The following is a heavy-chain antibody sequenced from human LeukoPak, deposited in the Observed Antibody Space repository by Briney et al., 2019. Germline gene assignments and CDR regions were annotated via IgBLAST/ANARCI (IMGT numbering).Heavy chain of an antibody. D-gene: IGHD3-16*01. J-gene: IGHJ4*02. CDR1: RYTVTGYY. V-gene: IGHV1-2*02. Sequence: ASVKVSCKASRYTVTGYYIHCVRQAPGQGLEWMGWINPDSGGTNYAQQFQGRVTMTRDTSLNTAYMDLSRLTSDDTALYYCTRETGEQSFDYWGQGTLVTVSS. CDR3: TRETGEQSFDY. CDR2: INPDSGGT.